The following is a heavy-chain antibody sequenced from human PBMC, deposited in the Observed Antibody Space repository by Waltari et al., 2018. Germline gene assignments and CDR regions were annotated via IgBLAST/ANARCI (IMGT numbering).Heavy chain of an antibody. CDR2: ISGSGGSN. CDR1: GGSISSNY. D-gene: IGHD6-13*01. V-gene: IGHV4-4*07. J-gene: IGHJ5*02. CDR3: AREYGGSWNRFDV. Sequence: QLQLQESGPGLVKPSETLSLTCAVSGGSISSNYWSWIRQPPGKGLEWIGRISGSGGSNDYTPSRKSRVTISTDTSKNQFSLKLTSVTAADTAVYYCAREYGGSWNRFDVWGPGVLVTASS.